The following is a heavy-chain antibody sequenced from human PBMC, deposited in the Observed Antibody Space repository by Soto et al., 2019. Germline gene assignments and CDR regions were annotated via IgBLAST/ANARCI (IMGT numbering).Heavy chain of an antibody. D-gene: IGHD3-3*01. CDR2: IYYSGST. V-gene: IGHV4-59*01. CDR1: GGSIISYY. J-gene: IGHJ4*02. CDR3: ARGRSNYDFWSGPPYYFDY. Sequence: PSETLSLTCTVSGGSIISYYWSWIRQPPGKGLEWIGYIYYSGSTNYNPSLKSRVTISVDTSKNQFSLKLSSVTAADTAVYYCARGRSNYDFWSGPPYYFDYWGQGTLVTVSS.